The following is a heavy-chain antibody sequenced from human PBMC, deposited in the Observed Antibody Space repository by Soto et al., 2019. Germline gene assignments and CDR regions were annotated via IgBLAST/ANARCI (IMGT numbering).Heavy chain of an antibody. CDR2: ISAYNGNT. Sequence: ASVKVSFKASGYTFTSYGISWVRQAPGQGLEWMGWISAYNGNTNYAQKLQGRVTMTTDTSTSTAYMELRSLRSDDTAVYYCARDSLSGYSYGYENWFDPWGQGTLVTVSS. CDR1: GYTFTSYG. CDR3: ARDSLSGYSYGYENWFDP. D-gene: IGHD5-18*01. J-gene: IGHJ5*02. V-gene: IGHV1-18*01.